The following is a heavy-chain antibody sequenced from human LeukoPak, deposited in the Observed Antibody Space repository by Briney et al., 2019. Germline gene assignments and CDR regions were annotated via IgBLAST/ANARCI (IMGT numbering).Heavy chain of an antibody. CDR3: ARRTYYDFWSGRYYYGMDV. J-gene: IGHJ6*02. V-gene: IGHV4-34*01. CDR2: INHSGST. CDR1: GGSFGGYY. D-gene: IGHD3-3*01. Sequence: SETLSLTCAVYGGSFGGYYWSWIRQPPGKGLEWIGEINHSGSTNYNPSLKSRVTISVDTSKNQFSLKLSSVTAADTAVYYCARRTYYDFWSGRYYYGMDVWGQGTTVTVSS.